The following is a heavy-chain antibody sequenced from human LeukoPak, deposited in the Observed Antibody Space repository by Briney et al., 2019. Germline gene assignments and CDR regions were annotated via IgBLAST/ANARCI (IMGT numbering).Heavy chain of an antibody. CDR2: INPNGGGT. CDR1: GYTFTDYY. D-gene: IGHD6-6*01. Sequence: ASVKVSCKASGYTFTDYYIHWVRQAPGQGLEWMGWINPNGGGTSYAQKFQGSVTMTRDTSISTAYMELNRLTSDDTAVYYCAKGSYSISSFDYWGQGTLVTVS. J-gene: IGHJ4*02. CDR3: AKGSYSISSFDY. V-gene: IGHV1-2*02.